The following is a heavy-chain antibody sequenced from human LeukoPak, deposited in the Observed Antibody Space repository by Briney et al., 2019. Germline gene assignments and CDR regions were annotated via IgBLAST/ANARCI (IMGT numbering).Heavy chain of an antibody. CDR2: IYSGGST. CDR3: ARDQSYYDSSGYYY. CDR1: GFTVSSNY. D-gene: IGHD3-22*01. V-gene: IGHV3-53*04. J-gene: IGHJ4*02. Sequence: GGSLRLSCAASGFTVSSNYMSWVRQAPGKGLEWVSVIYSGGSTYYADSVKGRFTISRHNSKNTLYLQMNSLRAEDTAVYYCARDQSYYDSSGYYYWGQGTLVTVSS.